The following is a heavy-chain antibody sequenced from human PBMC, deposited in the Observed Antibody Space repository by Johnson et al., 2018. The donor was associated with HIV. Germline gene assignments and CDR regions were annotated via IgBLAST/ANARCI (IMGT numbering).Heavy chain of an antibody. CDR1: GFTVSSNY. D-gene: IGHD6-13*01. V-gene: IGHV3-66*02. J-gene: IGHJ3*02. Sequence: VQLVESGGGVVQPGGSLRLSCAASGFTVSSNYMSWVRQAPGKGLEWVSVIYSGGSTYYADSVKGRFTISRDNSKNTLYLQMNSLRAEDTAVYYCARELGYSSRAFGAFDIWGQGTMVTVSS. CDR3: ARELGYSSRAFGAFDI. CDR2: IYSGGST.